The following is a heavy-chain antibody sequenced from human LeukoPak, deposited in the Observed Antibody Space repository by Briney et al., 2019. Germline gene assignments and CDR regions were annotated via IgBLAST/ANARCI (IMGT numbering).Heavy chain of an antibody. CDR2: IDWDDDK. J-gene: IGHJ4*02. CDR3: ARMNGDY. V-gene: IGHV2-70*11. CDR1: GYSLSTTGVG. Sequence: SGPTLVNPTETLTLTCTFSGYSLSTTGVGVGWIRQPPGKALEWLARIDWDDDKYYSTSLKTRLTISKDTSKNQVVLTMTNMDPVDTATYYCARMNGDYWGQGTLVTVSS. D-gene: IGHD1-1*01.